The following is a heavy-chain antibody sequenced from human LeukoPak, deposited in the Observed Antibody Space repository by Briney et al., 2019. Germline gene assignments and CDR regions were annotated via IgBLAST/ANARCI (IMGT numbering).Heavy chain of an antibody. Sequence: GGSLRLSCAASGFTVSSNYMSWVRQAPGEGLNWVSVIYSGGSTYYADSVKGRFTISRDNSKNTLYLQMNSLRAEDTAVYYCARDQTGADAFGIWGQGTMVTVSS. J-gene: IGHJ3*02. CDR2: IYSGGST. CDR1: GFTVSSNY. CDR3: ARDQTGADAFGI. V-gene: IGHV3-53*01. D-gene: IGHD1-14*01.